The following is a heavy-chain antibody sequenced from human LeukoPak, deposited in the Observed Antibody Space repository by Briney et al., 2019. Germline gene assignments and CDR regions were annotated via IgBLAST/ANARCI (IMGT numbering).Heavy chain of an antibody. CDR1: GFTFSSFG. CDR2: ISSSSSTI. J-gene: IGHJ6*03. CDR3: ARKGFGEFLYYYMDV. V-gene: IGHV3-48*04. D-gene: IGHD3-10*01. Sequence: GGSLRLSCAASGFTFSSFGMNWVRQAPGKGLEWVSYISSSSSTIYYADSVKGRFTISRDNAKNSLYLQMNSLRAEDTAVYYCARKGFGEFLYYYMDVWGKGTTVTISS.